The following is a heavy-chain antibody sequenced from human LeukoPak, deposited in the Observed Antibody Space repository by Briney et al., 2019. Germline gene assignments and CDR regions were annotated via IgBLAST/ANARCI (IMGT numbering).Heavy chain of an antibody. J-gene: IGHJ4*02. D-gene: IGHD3-22*01. Sequence: PGGSLRLSCAASGFTFSSYAMHWVRQAPGKGLVWVSRIYSDATYYADSVKGRFTISRDNAKNTLYLQMNSLRAEDTAVYYCARESYDSSGYYYGGGFDYWGQGTLVTVSS. CDR3: ARESYDSSGYYYGGGFDY. CDR1: GFTFSSYA. CDR2: IYSDAT. V-gene: IGHV3-74*01.